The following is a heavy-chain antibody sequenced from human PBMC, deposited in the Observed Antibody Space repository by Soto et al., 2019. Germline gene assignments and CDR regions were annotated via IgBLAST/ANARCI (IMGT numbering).Heavy chain of an antibody. J-gene: IGHJ6*02. CDR3: AGNDFWSGPPHYYGMDV. V-gene: IGHV5-10-1*01. D-gene: IGHD3-3*01. Sequence: PGESLKISCKGSGYSFTSYWISWVRQMPGKGLEWMGRIYPSDSYTNYSPSFQGHVTISADKSTSTAYMELSSLRSEDTAVYYCAGNDFWSGPPHYYGMDVWGQGTTVTVSS. CDR2: IYPSDSYT. CDR1: GYSFTSYW.